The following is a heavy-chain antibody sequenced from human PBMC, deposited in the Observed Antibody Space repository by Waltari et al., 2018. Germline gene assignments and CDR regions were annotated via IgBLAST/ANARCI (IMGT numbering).Heavy chain of an antibody. D-gene: IGHD4-4*01. CDR3: ARDSKFDP. J-gene: IGHJ5*02. Sequence: EVQLVESGGGLIQPGGSLSLSCAASGFSISDNYMSWVRQAPGKGLEWVSFINSGGTTYYADSGKGRFTISRDNSKNTVYLQMNSLRAEDTAMYYCARDSKFDPWGQGTLVTVSS. CDR1: GFSISDNY. CDR2: INSGGTT. V-gene: IGHV3-53*01.